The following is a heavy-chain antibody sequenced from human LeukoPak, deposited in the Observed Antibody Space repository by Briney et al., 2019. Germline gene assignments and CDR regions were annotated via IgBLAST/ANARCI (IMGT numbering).Heavy chain of an antibody. CDR2: ISYDGTNK. CDR3: AKDLVDYYDSSGYYSGFDY. J-gene: IGHJ4*02. CDR1: GFTFSSYD. Sequence: PGGSLRLSCAASGFTFSSYDMHWVRQAPGKGLEWVAVISYDGTNKYYADSVKGRFTISRDNSKNTLYLQMNSLRAEDTAVYYCAKDLVDYYDSSGYYSGFDYWGQGTLVTVSS. D-gene: IGHD3-22*01. V-gene: IGHV3-30*18.